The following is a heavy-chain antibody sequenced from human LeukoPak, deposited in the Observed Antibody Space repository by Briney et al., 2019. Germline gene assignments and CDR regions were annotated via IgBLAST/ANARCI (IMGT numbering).Heavy chain of an antibody. Sequence: PSETLSLTCTVSGGSISSYYWSWIRQPPGKGLEWIGCIYYSGYTNYKSSLKSRVTISVDTSKNQFSLKLSSVAAADTAVYYCARTTMVRGTYYMDVWGKGPRSPSP. CDR1: GGSISSYY. CDR2: IYYSGYT. D-gene: IGHD3-10*01. J-gene: IGHJ6*03. CDR3: ARTTMVRGTYYMDV. V-gene: IGHV4-59*01.